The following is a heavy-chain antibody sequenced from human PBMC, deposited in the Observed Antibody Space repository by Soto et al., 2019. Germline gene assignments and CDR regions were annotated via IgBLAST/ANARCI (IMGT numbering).Heavy chain of an antibody. CDR3: AKDFTPDGYWDFDY. Sequence: EVRLLESGGGLVQPGGSLRLSCAASGFTFSTYTMSWVRQAPGKGLEWVSAVLPTGSGTFYADSVKGRFTISRDNSQNTLYLQMNNLRAEDTAVYYCAKDFTPDGYWDFDYWGQGTLVTVSS. V-gene: IGHV3-23*01. D-gene: IGHD4-17*01. CDR2: VLPTGSGT. J-gene: IGHJ4*02. CDR1: GFTFSTYT.